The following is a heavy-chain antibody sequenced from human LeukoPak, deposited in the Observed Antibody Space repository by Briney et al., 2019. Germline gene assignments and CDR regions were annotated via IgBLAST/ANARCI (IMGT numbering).Heavy chain of an antibody. CDR2: ISSSSSYI. CDR3: ARDLSLVPDY. D-gene: IGHD6-13*01. CDR1: GFTFSSYS. V-gene: IGHV3-21*01. Sequence: GGSLRLSCAASGFTFSSYSMKWVRQAPGQGLEWVSSISSSSSYIYYADSVKGRFTISRDNAKNSLYLQMNSVRAEDTAVYYCARDLSLVPDYWGQGTLVTVSS. J-gene: IGHJ4*02.